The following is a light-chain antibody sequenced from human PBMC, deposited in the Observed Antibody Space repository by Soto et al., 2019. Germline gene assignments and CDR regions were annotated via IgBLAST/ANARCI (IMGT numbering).Light chain of an antibody. CDR3: QSYDSSLSALV. V-gene: IGLV1-40*01. Sequence: QSVLTQPPSVSGAPGQRVAISCTGSSSNIGAGFDVHWYQQFPGTAPKLLIYDNNNRASGVPDRFSGSKSGASASLAITGLQAEDEADYYCQSYDSSLSALVFGGGTKLTVL. CDR1: SSNIGAGFD. CDR2: DNN. J-gene: IGLJ2*01.